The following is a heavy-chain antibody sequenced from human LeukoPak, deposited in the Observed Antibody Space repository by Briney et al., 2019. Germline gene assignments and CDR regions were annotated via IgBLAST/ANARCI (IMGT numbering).Heavy chain of an antibody. CDR2: ISSSSSYI. CDR1: GFTFSSYS. CDR3: ARELSGYDRWDAFDI. Sequence: PRGSLRLSCAASGFTFSSYSMNWVRQAPGKGLEWVSSISSSSSYIYYADSVKGRFTISRDNAKNSLYLQMNSLRAEDTAVYYCARELSGYDRWDAFDIWGQGTMVTVSS. V-gene: IGHV3-21*01. D-gene: IGHD5-12*01. J-gene: IGHJ3*02.